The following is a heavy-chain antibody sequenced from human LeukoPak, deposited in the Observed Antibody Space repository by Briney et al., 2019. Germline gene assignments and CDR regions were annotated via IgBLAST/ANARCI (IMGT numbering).Heavy chain of an antibody. CDR3: ARPHYYYSSSDPGYFDY. J-gene: IGHJ4*02. Sequence: SVKVSCKASGGTFSSYAISWVRQAPGQGLEWMGGIIPIFGTANYAQKFQGRVAITTDESTSTAYMELSSLRSEDTAVYYCARPHYYYSSSDPGYFDYWGQGTLVTVSS. D-gene: IGHD6-13*01. CDR1: GGTFSSYA. CDR2: IIPIFGTA. V-gene: IGHV1-69*05.